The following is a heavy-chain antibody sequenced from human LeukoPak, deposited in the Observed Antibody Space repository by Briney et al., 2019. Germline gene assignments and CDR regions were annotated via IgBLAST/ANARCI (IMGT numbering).Heavy chain of an antibody. Sequence: SETLSLTCAVSGGSFSGYYWSWIRQPPGKGLERIGEINHSGSTNYNPSLKSRVTISVDTSKNQFSLKLSSVTAADTAVYYCARHFRCSSSLGYYYYGMDVWGQGTTVTVSS. CDR1: GGSFSGYY. D-gene: IGHD6-6*01. V-gene: IGHV4-34*01. J-gene: IGHJ6*02. CDR3: ARHFRCSSSLGYYYYGMDV. CDR2: INHSGST.